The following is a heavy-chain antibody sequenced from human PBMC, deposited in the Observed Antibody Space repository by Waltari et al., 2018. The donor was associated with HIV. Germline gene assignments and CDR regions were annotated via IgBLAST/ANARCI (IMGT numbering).Heavy chain of an antibody. CDR1: GYTFTAYY. CDR2: FNPNTGGT. Sequence: QVQLVQSGAEVKKPGASVNVSCKASGYTFTAYYMHWVRQAPGHGLEWMGWFNPNTGGTNYAQKFQGRVTMTSDTSISTAYMELTGLGSDDTAIYFCARPVLGATYYVDYWGQGTLISVSS. V-gene: IGHV1-2*02. CDR3: ARPVLGATYYVDY. J-gene: IGHJ4*02. D-gene: IGHD1-26*01.